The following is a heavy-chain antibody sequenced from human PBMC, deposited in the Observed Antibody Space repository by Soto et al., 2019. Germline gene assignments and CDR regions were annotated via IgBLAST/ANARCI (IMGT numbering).Heavy chain of an antibody. V-gene: IGHV3-33*01. D-gene: IGHD5-18*01. CDR2: IWYDGSNK. CDR1: GFTFSSYG. Sequence: QVQLVESGGGVVQPGRSLRLSCAASGFTFSSYGMHWVRQAPGKGLEWVAVIWYDGSNKYYADSVKGRFTISRDNSKNTLYLQMNSLRAEDTAVYYCARDQERGYNYGFDYWGQGTLVTVSS. J-gene: IGHJ4*02. CDR3: ARDQERGYNYGFDY.